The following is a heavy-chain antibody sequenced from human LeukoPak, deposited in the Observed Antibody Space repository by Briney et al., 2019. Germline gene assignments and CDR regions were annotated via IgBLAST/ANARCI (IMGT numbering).Heavy chain of an antibody. J-gene: IGHJ6*02. CDR2: IKQDGSEK. V-gene: IGHV3-7*01. CDR3: AREAAFYYYGMDV. CDR1: GFTFSSYA. Sequence: GGSLRLSCAASGFTFSSYAMSWVRQAPGKGLEWVANIKQDGSEKYYVGSVKGRFTISRDNAKNSLYLQMNSLRAEDTAVYYCAREAAFYYYGMDVWGQGTTVTVSS. D-gene: IGHD6-13*01.